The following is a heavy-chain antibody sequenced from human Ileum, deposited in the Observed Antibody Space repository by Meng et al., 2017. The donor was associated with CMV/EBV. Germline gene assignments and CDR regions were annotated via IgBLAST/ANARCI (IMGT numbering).Heavy chain of an antibody. V-gene: IGHV3-23*01. CDR2: ISGSGGST. D-gene: IGHD2-15*01. Sequence: FTFSSYARSWVRQAPGKGLEWVSAISGSGGSTYYAGSVKGRFTISRDNSKNTLYLQMNSLRAEDTAIYYCAKFRGIVVVVAAPGFDYWGQGTLVTVSS. CDR1: FTFSSYA. CDR3: AKFRGIVVVVAAPGFDY. J-gene: IGHJ4*02.